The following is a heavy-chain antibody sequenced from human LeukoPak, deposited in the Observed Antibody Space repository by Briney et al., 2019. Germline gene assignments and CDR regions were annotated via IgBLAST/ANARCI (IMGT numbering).Heavy chain of an antibody. CDR1: GFAFSSYA. CDR2: IISSGGVT. V-gene: IGHV3-23*01. CDR3: AKKSGTAMVTVYYFDY. Sequence: GGSLRLSCAASGFAFSSYAMSWVRQAPGKGLEWVSSIISSGGVTYYADSVKGRFTISRDNSKNTVYLQMDSLRAEDSAVYYCAKKSGTAMVTVYYFDYWGQGTLVTVSS. D-gene: IGHD5-18*01. J-gene: IGHJ4*02.